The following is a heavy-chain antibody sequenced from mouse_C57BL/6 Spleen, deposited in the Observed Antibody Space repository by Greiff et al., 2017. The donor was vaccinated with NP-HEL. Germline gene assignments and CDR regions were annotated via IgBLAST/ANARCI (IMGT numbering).Heavy chain of an antibody. V-gene: IGHV1-54*01. Sequence: VHLQQSGAELVRPGTSVKVSCKASGYAFTNYLIEWVKQRPGQGLEWIGVINPGSGGTNYNETFKGKATLTADKSSSTAYMQLSSLTSEDSAVYFCARSGGDYSYYFDYWGQGTTLTVSS. CDR3: ARSGGDYSYYFDY. CDR1: GYAFTNYL. J-gene: IGHJ2*01. D-gene: IGHD2-13*01. CDR2: INPGSGGT.